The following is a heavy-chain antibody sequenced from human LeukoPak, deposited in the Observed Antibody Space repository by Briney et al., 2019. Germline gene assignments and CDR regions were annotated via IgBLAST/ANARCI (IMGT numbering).Heavy chain of an antibody. Sequence: TSETLSLTCAVYGGSFSGYYWSWIRQPPGKGLEWIGEINHSGSTNYNPSLKSRVTISVDTSKNQFSLKLSSVTAADTTVYHCARAPPPPVNYYSYYMDVWGKGTTVTVSS. CDR2: INHSGST. J-gene: IGHJ6*03. CDR3: ARAPPPPVNYYSYYMDV. V-gene: IGHV4-34*01. CDR1: GGSFSGYY.